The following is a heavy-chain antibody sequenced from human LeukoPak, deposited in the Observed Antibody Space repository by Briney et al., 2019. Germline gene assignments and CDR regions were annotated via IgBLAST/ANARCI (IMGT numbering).Heavy chain of an antibody. J-gene: IGHJ4*02. Sequence: SETLSLTCAVYGGSFSGYYWSWIRQPPGKGLEWIGEINHSGSTNYNPSLKSRVTISVDTSKNQFSLKLSSVTAADTAVYYCARGGGYCSSNSCYDDGLLLLDYWGQGTLVTVSS. CDR1: GGSFSGYY. D-gene: IGHD2-2*01. CDR2: INHSGST. V-gene: IGHV4-34*01. CDR3: ARGGGYCSSNSCYDDGLLLLDY.